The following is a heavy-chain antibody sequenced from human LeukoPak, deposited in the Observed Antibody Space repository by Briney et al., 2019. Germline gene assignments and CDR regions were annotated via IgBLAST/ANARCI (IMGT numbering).Heavy chain of an antibody. V-gene: IGHV3-23*01. CDR1: GFTFSSYV. D-gene: IGHD3-22*01. J-gene: IGHJ4*02. CDR3: AKDGDPIITTYFDY. Sequence: GGSLRLPCAASGFTFSSYVMNWVRQAPGKGPEWVSGIRGSGGRPFYADSVQGRFTISRDSSKNTLYLQMNSLRAEDTAVYYCAKDGDPIITTYFDYWGQGTLVTVSS. CDR2: IRGSGGRP.